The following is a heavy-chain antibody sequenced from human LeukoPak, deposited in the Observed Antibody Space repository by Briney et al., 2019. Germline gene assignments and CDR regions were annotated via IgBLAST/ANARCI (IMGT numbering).Heavy chain of an antibody. V-gene: IGHV1-18*01. CDR1: GYTFSSYG. J-gene: IGHJ3*02. Sequence: ASVKVSCKASGYTFSSYGINWVRQAPGQGLEWMGWISVINSGNTRYAQNFQGRLTMTTDTSTTTAYMELRSLRSDDTGVYYCSREFPFCGADCFSGVFDIWGQGTMVTVS. CDR3: SREFPFCGADCFSGVFDI. D-gene: IGHD2-21*02. CDR2: ISVINSGNT.